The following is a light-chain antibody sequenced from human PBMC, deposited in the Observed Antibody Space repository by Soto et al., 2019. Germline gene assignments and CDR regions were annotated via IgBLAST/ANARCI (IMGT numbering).Light chain of an antibody. CDR3: SSYTSRSPL. CDR2: EVS. CDR1: SSDVGGYNY. Sequence: QSALTQPASVSGSPGQSITISCTGTSSDVGGYNYVSWYQHHPGKAPKLMIYEVSNRPSGVSNRFSGSKSGNTASLTISGLQAEDEADYYCSSYTSRSPLFGGGTKVTVL. J-gene: IGLJ2*01. V-gene: IGLV2-14*01.